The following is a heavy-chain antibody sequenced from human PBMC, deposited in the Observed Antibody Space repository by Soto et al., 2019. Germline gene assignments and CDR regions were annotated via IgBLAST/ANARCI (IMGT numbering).Heavy chain of an antibody. CDR1: GYTFTSYG. Sequence: ASVKVSCKASGYTFTSYGISWVRQAPGQGLEWMGWISAYNGNTNYAQKLQGRVTMTTDTSTSTAYMELRSLRSDDTAVYYCASDRTMITFGGFDFDYWGQGTLVTVSS. J-gene: IGHJ4*02. D-gene: IGHD3-16*01. CDR3: ASDRTMITFGGFDFDY. V-gene: IGHV1-18*01. CDR2: ISAYNGNT.